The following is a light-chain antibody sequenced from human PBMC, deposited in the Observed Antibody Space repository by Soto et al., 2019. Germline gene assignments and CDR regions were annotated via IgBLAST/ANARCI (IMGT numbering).Light chain of an antibody. CDR2: SNN. CDR3: AAWDDSLNAI. J-gene: IGLJ2*01. Sequence: QSVLTKPPSASGTPGQRVTISCSGSSSNIGSNTVNWYQQLPGTAPKLLIYSNNQRPSGVPDRFSGSKSGTSASLAISGLQSEDEADYYCAAWDDSLNAIFGGGTKLTVL. V-gene: IGLV1-44*01. CDR1: SSNIGSNT.